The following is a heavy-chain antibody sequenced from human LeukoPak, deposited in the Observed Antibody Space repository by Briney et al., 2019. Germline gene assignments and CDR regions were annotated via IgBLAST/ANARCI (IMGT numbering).Heavy chain of an antibody. CDR1: AGSFSGYY. Sequence: PSETLALSCAVYAGSFSGYYWSWIRQPPGKGLEWIGEINHSGSTNYNPSLKSRVTISVDTSKNQFSLKLSSVTAADTAVYYRARDMWFRDYWGQGTLVIVSS. D-gene: IGHD2-21*01. J-gene: IGHJ4*02. CDR3: ARDMWFRDY. CDR2: INHSGST. V-gene: IGHV4-34*01.